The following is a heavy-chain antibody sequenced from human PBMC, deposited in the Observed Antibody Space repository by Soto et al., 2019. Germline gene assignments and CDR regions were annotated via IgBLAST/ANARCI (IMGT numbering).Heavy chain of an antibody. Sequence: EVQLLESGGGLVQPGGSLRLSCAASGFTFSSHAMSWVRQAPGKGLEWVSAISGSGGSTYYADSVKGRFTISRDNSKNTLYLQMNSLRAEDTAVYYCASHWDLYSSPSGIDYWGQGTLVTVSS. CDR2: ISGSGGST. V-gene: IGHV3-23*01. CDR3: ASHWDLYSSPSGIDY. CDR1: GFTFSSHA. J-gene: IGHJ4*02. D-gene: IGHD6-6*01.